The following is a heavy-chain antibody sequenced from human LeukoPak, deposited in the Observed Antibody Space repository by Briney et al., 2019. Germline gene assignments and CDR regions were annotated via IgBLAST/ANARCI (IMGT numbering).Heavy chain of an antibody. CDR2: ISAYNGNT. V-gene: IGHV1-18*01. Sequence: ASVKVSCKASGYTFTSYGISWVRQAPGQGLEWMGWISAYNGNTNYAQKLQGRVTMTTDTSTSTAYMELRSLRSDDTAVYYCARAADTAMVLDYYFDYWGQGTLVTVSS. CDR3: ARAADTAMVLDYYFDY. D-gene: IGHD5-18*01. J-gene: IGHJ4*02. CDR1: GYTFTSYG.